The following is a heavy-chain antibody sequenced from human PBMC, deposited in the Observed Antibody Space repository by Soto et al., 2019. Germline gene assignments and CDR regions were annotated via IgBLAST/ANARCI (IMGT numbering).Heavy chain of an antibody. CDR3: ARKSDSSPVPEADGV. J-gene: IGHJ4*02. CDR1: XXXVGSNY. Sequence: EVQLVETGGGLIQPGGSLRLXCAAXXXXVGSNYMTWVRQSPGKGLEWVSLIYSNGDTDYADSVKGRFSISRDNFKNTLYLQMNNLRAEDTAVYHCARKSDSSPVPEADGVWGRGTLVTVSS. D-gene: IGHD2-8*01. CDR2: IYSNGDT. V-gene: IGHV3-53*02.